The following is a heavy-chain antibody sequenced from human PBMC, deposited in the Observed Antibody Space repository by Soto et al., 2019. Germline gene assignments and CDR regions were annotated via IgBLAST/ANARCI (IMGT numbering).Heavy chain of an antibody. CDR1: GFTFSNAW. J-gene: IGHJ6*03. V-gene: IGHV3-15*01. CDR3: TTGGTKNYDILTGYYYYYYYMDV. Sequence: GGSLRLSCAASGFTFSNAWMSWVRQAPGKGLEWVGRIKSKTDGGTTDYAAPVKGRFTISRDDSKNTLYLQMNSLKTEDTAVYYCTTGGTKNYDILTGYYYYYYYMDVWGKGTTVTVSS. CDR2: IKSKTDGGTT. D-gene: IGHD3-9*01.